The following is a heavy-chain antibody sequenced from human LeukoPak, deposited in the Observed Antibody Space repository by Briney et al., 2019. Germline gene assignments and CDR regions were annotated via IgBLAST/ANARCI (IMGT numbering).Heavy chain of an antibody. V-gene: IGHV1-18*01. Sequence: ASVKVSCKASGYTFTSYGISWVRQAPGQGLEWMGWISAYNGNTNYAQKLQGRVTMTTDTSTSTAYMELRSLRSDDTAVYYCAKDSRQWLAKYYFDYWGQGTLVTVSS. J-gene: IGHJ4*02. CDR1: GYTFTSYG. D-gene: IGHD6-19*01. CDR3: AKDSRQWLAKYYFDY. CDR2: ISAYNGNT.